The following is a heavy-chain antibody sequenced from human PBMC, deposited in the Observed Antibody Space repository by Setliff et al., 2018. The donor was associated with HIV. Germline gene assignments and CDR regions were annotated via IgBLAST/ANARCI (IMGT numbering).Heavy chain of an antibody. CDR3: ARGRGSSSSWPIDY. J-gene: IGHJ4*02. V-gene: IGHV4-4*09. Sequence: PSETLSLTCTVSGGSFSDYYRSWIRQPPGKGLEWIGYIYTSGSTNYNPYLKSRVTISVDTSKNQFSLKLRSVTAADTAVYYCARGRGSSSSWPIDYWGQGTLVTVSS. CDR2: IYTSGST. CDR1: GGSFSDYY. D-gene: IGHD6-13*01.